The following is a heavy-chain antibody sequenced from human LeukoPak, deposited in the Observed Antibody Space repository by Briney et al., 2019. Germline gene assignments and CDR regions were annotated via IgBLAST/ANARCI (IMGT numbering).Heavy chain of an antibody. CDR1: GYTFTNYW. D-gene: IGHD5-12*01. J-gene: IGHJ4*02. Sequence: GESLKISCKGSGYTFTNYWIGWVRQMPGKGLEWMGTIYPGDSDIRYSPSFQGQVTISADKSISTAYLQWSSLKASDTAMYYCAIHIAPGYNSGWYFDYWGQGTLVTVSS. CDR2: IYPGDSDI. V-gene: IGHV5-51*01. CDR3: AIHIAPGYNSGWYFDY.